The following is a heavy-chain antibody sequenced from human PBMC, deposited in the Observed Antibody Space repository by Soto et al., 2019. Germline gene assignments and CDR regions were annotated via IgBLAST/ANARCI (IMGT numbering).Heavy chain of an antibody. D-gene: IGHD6-13*01. CDR1: GGSISSYY. CDR2: IYYSGST. Sequence: SETLSLTCTVSGGSISSYYWSWIRQPPGKGLEWIGYIYYSGSTNYNPSLKSRVTISVDTSKNQFSLKLSSVTAADTAVYYCARGGRTQQQQYYYYYYMDVWGKGTTVTVSS. J-gene: IGHJ6*03. V-gene: IGHV4-59*01. CDR3: ARGGRTQQQQYYYYYYMDV.